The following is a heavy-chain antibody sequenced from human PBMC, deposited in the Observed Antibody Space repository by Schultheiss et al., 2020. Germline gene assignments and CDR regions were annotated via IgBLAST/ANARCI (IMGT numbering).Heavy chain of an antibody. D-gene: IGHD4-17*01. CDR1: GYTFTSYG. V-gene: IGHV1-18*01. Sequence: ASVKVSCKASGYTFTSYGISWVRQAPGQGLEWMGWINPNSGNTGYAQKFQGRVTMTTDTSTSTAYMEMTSLRSDDTAVYYCARDSVTTVYWGQGTLVTVSS. J-gene: IGHJ4*02. CDR2: INPNSGNT. CDR3: ARDSVTTVY.